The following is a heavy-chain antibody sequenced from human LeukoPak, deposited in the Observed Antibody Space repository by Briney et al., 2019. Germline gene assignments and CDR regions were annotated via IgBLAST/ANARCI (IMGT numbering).Heavy chain of an antibody. J-gene: IGHJ4*02. D-gene: IGHD1-26*01. CDR1: GFTFSSYA. Sequence: GGSLRLSCAASGFTFSSYAMHWVRQAPGKGLEWVAVISYDGSNKYYADSVKGRFTISRDNSKNTLYLQMNSLRAEDTAVYYCARDQWELLPGPFTYYFDYWGQGTLVTVSS. V-gene: IGHV3-30*04. CDR2: ISYDGSNK. CDR3: ARDQWELLPGPFTYYFDY.